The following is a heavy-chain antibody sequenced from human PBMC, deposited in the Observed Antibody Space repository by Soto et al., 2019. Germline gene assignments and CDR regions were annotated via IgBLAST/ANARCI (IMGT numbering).Heavy chain of an antibody. CDR1: GYSFTSYW. CDR2: IYPGDSDT. Sequence: GESLKISCKASGYSFTSYWIGWVRQMPGKGLEWMGIIYPGDSDTRYSPSFQGQVTISADKSISTAYLQWSSLKASDTAMYYCARMEATGITGTGWFDPWGQGTLVTVSS. CDR3: ARMEATGITGTGWFDP. V-gene: IGHV5-51*01. J-gene: IGHJ5*02. D-gene: IGHD1-20*01.